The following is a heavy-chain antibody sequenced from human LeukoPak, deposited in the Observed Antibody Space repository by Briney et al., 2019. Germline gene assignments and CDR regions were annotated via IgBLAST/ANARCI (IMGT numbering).Heavy chain of an antibody. Sequence: GGSPRLSCAASGFTFSSYAMSWVRQAPGKGLEWVSAISGSGGSTYYADSVKGRFTISRDNSKNTLYLQMNSLRAEDTAVYYCASGYDWNYFDYWGQGTLVTVSS. J-gene: IGHJ4*02. CDR2: ISGSGGST. D-gene: IGHD1-1*01. V-gene: IGHV3-23*01. CDR1: GFTFSSYA. CDR3: ASGYDWNYFDY.